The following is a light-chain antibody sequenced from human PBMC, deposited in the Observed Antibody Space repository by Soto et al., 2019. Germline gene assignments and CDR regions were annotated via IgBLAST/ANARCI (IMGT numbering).Light chain of an antibody. CDR1: QTISSW. J-gene: IGKJ1*01. V-gene: IGKV1-5*03. CDR2: KAS. CDR3: QHYTSYSEA. Sequence: DILITQSRCAVSGSVGDRVTITCRASQTISSWLAWYQQKPGKAPKLLIYKASTLKSGVPSRFSGSGSGTEFTLTISSLQPDDFATYYCQHYTSYSEAFGQGTKV.